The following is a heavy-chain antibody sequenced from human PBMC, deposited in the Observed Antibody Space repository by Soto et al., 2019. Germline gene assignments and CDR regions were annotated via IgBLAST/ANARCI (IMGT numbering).Heavy chain of an antibody. V-gene: IGHV3-23*01. J-gene: IGHJ4*02. CDR3: ARGSYGDYDY. CDR2: ISVRGSGT. CDR1: GFTFSAYA. Sequence: ESGGGLIQPVGSLRLSCAASGFTFSAYALSWVRQAPGKGLEWVSAISVRGSGTYYTDSVKGSFTISRDNSKSTLYLQMNSLRGEDTALYYCARGSYGDYDYWGQGTPVTVSS. D-gene: IGHD2-21*01.